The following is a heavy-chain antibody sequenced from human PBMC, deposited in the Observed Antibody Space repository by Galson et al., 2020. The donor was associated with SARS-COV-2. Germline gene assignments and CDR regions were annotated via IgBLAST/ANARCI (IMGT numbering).Heavy chain of an antibody. Sequence: SETLSLTCTVSGYSISSGYYWGWIRQPPGKGLEWIGSIYHSGSTYYNPSLKSRVTISVDTSKNQFSLKLSSVTAADTAVYYCARDPFDAIAAAGPAPDYWGQVTLVTVSS. D-gene: IGHD6-13*01. CDR1: GYSISSGYY. J-gene: IGHJ4*02. V-gene: IGHV4-38-2*02. CDR2: IYHSGST. CDR3: ARDPFDAIAAAGPAPDY.